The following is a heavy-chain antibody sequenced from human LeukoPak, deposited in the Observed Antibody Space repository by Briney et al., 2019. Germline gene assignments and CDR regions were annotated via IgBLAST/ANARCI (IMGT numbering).Heavy chain of an antibody. Sequence: GGSLRLSCAASGFTFSSYAMSWVRQAPGKGLEWVSAISGSGGSTYYADSVKGRFTISRDNSKNTLYLQMNSLRAEDTAVYYCAKHPTPVLLTEQGDWGQGALVTVSS. D-gene: IGHD3-10*01. J-gene: IGHJ4*02. CDR2: ISGSGGST. CDR1: GFTFSSYA. V-gene: IGHV3-23*01. CDR3: AKHPTPVLLTEQGD.